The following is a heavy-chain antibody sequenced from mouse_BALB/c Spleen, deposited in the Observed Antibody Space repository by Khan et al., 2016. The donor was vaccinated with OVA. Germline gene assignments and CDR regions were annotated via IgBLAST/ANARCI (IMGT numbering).Heavy chain of an antibody. J-gene: IGHJ4*01. CDR1: GFSLTGYG. Sequence: QVQLKQSGPGLVAPSQSLSITCTVSGFSLTGYGVNWVRQPPGKGLEWLGMIWGDGTTDYNPTLKSRLSISKDISKSQVFLKMNSLQTDDTDRYHCARADYGNYRDAMDYWGQGTSVTVSS. CDR2: IWGDGTT. D-gene: IGHD2-1*01. CDR3: ARADYGNYRDAMDY. V-gene: IGHV2-6-7*01.